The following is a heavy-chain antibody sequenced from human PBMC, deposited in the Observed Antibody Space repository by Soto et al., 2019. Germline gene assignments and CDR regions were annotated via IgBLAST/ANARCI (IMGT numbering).Heavy chain of an antibody. J-gene: IGHJ3*02. V-gene: IGHV4-59*08. CDR3: ATSLGYCSSTSCYAAFDI. CDR2: IYYSGST. CDR1: GGSISSYY. D-gene: IGHD2-2*01. Sequence: SATLSLTCTVSGGSISSYYWSWIRQPPGKGLEWIGYIYYSGSTNYNPFLKSRVTISVDTSKNQFSLKLSSVTAADTAVYYCATSLGYCSSTSCYAAFDIWGQGTMVTVSS.